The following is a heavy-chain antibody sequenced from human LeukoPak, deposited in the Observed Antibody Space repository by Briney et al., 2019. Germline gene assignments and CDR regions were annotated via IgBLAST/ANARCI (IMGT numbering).Heavy chain of an antibody. D-gene: IGHD5-18*01. CDR3: AKSRGYSYVSHFDY. Sequence: GGSLRLSCAASGFTFDDYAMHWVRQAPGKGLEWVSGISWNSGTIGYADSVKGRFTISRDSAKNSLYLQMNSLRPEDTALYYCAKSRGYSYVSHFDYWGQGTLVTVSS. CDR2: ISWNSGTI. V-gene: IGHV3-9*01. CDR1: GFTFDDYA. J-gene: IGHJ4*02.